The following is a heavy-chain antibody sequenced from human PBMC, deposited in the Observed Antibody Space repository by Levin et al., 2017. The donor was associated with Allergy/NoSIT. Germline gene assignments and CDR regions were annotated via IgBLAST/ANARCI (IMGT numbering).Heavy chain of an antibody. J-gene: IGHJ4*02. CDR1: GFTFSDHD. CDR2: AGTMGDT. Sequence: AGGSLRLSCVASGFTFSDHDIHWVRQAPGKGLEWVSGAGTMGDTYYADSVRGRFTISRENDNNSVYLQMNRLRDDDTAVYYCARGRTYMSRGYVDFWGPGILVVVSS. V-gene: IGHV3-13*01. D-gene: IGHD3-16*01. CDR3: ARGRTYMSRGYVDF.